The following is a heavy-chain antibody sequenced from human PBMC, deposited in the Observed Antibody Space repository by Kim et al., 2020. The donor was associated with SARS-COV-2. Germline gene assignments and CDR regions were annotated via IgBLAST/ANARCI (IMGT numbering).Heavy chain of an antibody. CDR3: ARARSGSYLGY. Sequence: SETLSLICTVSGGSISSYYWSWIRQPPGKGLEWIGYIYYSGSTNYNPSLKSRVTISVDTSKNQFSLKLSSVTAADTAVYYCARARSGSYLGYWGQGTLVT. D-gene: IGHD1-26*01. CDR1: GGSISSYY. V-gene: IGHV4-59*01. J-gene: IGHJ4*02. CDR2: IYYSGST.